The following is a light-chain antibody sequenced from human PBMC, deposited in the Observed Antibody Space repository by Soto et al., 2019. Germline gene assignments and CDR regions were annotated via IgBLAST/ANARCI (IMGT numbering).Light chain of an antibody. CDR2: DVS. Sequence: QSALTQPASVSGSPGQAITISCSGTSSDVGAFNYVSWYQQHPGKAPKLMIYDVSNRPSGVSNRFSGSKSGNTASLTISGLRAKDEADYYCNSYTSNNTYVFGTGTKVTVL. J-gene: IGLJ1*01. CDR1: SSDVGAFNY. V-gene: IGLV2-14*03. CDR3: NSYTSNNTYV.